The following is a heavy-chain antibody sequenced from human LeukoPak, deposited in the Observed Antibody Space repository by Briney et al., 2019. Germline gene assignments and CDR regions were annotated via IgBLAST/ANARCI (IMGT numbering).Heavy chain of an antibody. V-gene: IGHV3-9*01. J-gene: IGHJ4*02. CDR2: ISWNSGSI. CDR3: AKDIGAVAADAIDY. D-gene: IGHD6-19*01. Sequence: GGSLRLSCAASGFTFSSYAMSWVRQAPGKGLEWVSGISWNSGSIGYADSVKGRFTISRDNAKNSLYLQMNSLRAEDTALYYCAKDIGAVAADAIDYWGQGTLVTVSS. CDR1: GFTFSSYA.